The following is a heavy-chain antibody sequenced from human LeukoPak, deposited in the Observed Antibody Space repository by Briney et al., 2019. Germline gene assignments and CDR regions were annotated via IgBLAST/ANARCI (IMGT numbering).Heavy chain of an antibody. J-gene: IGHJ6*03. CDR2: IGFTGDT. CDR3: ARGPNYRYYMDV. CDR1: GSTFRSYD. V-gene: IGHV3-13*01. Sequence: GGSLRLSCAASGSTFRSYDMHWVRQVTGKGLEWVSTIGFTGDTYYPGSVKGRFTISRENVKSSLYLQMNSLRAGDTAVYYCARGPNYRYYMDVWGKGTTVTVSS.